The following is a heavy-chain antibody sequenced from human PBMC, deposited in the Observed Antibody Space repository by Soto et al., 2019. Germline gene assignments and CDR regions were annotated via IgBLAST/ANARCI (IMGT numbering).Heavy chain of an antibody. CDR2: IYPGDSDT. D-gene: IGHD6-19*01. CDR3: ARWYSSGLYYLDY. V-gene: IGHV5-51*01. CDR1: GYSFTSYW. J-gene: IGHJ4*02. Sequence: GESLKISCKGSGYSFTSYWIAWVRQMPGKGLECMGIIYPGDSDTRYSPSFQGQVTISADKSSAYLQWNSLEASDTAMYYCARWYSSGLYYLDYWGQGTLVTVSS.